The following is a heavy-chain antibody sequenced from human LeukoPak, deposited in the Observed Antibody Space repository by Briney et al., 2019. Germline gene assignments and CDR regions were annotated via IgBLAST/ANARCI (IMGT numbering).Heavy chain of an antibody. Sequence: GESLRLSCAASGFTFSTFAVSWVRQAPGKGLEWVSIISDNGDSTYYVDSVKGRFTTSRDNSKNTLYLQMNSLRAEDTAVYYCAREVGALDYWGQGTLVTVSS. J-gene: IGHJ4*02. D-gene: IGHD1-26*01. CDR2: ISDNGDST. CDR1: GFTFSTFA. CDR3: AREVGALDY. V-gene: IGHV3-23*01.